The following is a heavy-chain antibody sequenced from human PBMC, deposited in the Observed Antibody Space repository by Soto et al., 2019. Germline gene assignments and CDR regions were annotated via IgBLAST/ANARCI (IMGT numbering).Heavy chain of an antibody. CDR2: IYYSGST. V-gene: IGHV4-59*08. D-gene: IGHD2-8*01. CDR3: ARGAVSYALEI. CDR1: GGSISSYY. J-gene: IGHJ3*02. Sequence: SETLSLTCTVSGGSISSYYWSWIRQPPGKGLEWIGYIYYSGSTNYNPSLKSRVTTSVDTSKNQFSLNLSSVTAADTAVYFCARGAVSYALEIWGQGTMGTVSS.